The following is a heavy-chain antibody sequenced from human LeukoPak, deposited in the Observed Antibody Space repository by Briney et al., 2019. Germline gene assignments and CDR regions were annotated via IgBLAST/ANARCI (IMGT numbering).Heavy chain of an antibody. D-gene: IGHD2-15*01. CDR1: GFTVSTNY. J-gene: IGHJ4*02. CDR2: IYSGGNT. V-gene: IGHV3-66*01. Sequence: PGGSLRLSCAASGFTVSTNYMSWVRQAPGKGLEWVSVIYSGGNTYYADSVKGRFTISRDNSKNTLYLQMNSLRAEDTAVYYCATAVTSTKGYFDYWGQGTLVTVSS. CDR3: ATAVTSTKGYFDY.